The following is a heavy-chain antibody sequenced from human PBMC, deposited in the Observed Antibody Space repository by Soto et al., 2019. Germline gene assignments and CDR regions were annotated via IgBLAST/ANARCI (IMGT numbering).Heavy chain of an antibody. J-gene: IGHJ5*02. CDR1: GGTFSSYA. D-gene: IGHD1-26*01. CDR2: IIPTLGPA. CDR3: ASEGQWELWGVNWFDP. Sequence: QVQLVQSGAEVKKPGSSVKVSCKASGGTFSSYAISWVRQAPGQGLEWMGGIIPTLGPANYAQKFQGRVTITADESTTTAHVELNGLASEDTAVYDCASEGQWELWGVNWFDPWGQGTLVTGSS. V-gene: IGHV1-69*12.